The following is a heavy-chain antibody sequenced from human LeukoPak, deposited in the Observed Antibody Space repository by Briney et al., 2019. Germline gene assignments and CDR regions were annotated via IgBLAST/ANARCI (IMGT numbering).Heavy chain of an antibody. CDR3: ARETEYSRAYYFGY. V-gene: IGHV4-59*12. J-gene: IGHJ4*02. Sequence: SETLSLTCTVSGGSISSYYWSWIRQPPGKGLEWIGYIYYSGSTNYNPSLKSRVTISVDTSKNQFSLKLSSVTAADTAVYYCARETEYSRAYYFGYWGQGTLVTVSS. CDR2: IYYSGST. CDR1: GGSISSYY. D-gene: IGHD6-6*01.